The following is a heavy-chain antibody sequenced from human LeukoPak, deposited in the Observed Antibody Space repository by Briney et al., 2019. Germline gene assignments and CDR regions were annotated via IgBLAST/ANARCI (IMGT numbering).Heavy chain of an antibody. J-gene: IGHJ4*02. V-gene: IGHV4-39*01. D-gene: IGHD3-22*01. CDR3: ASVPHYYYDSSGYSDY. CDR2: IYYSGST. CDR1: GGSIGSSSYY. Sequence: KPSETLSLTCTVSGGSIGSSSYYWGWIRQPPGKGLEWIGSIYYSGSTYYNPSLKSRVTISVDTSKNQFSLKLSSVTAADTAVYYCASVPHYYYDSSGYSDYWGQGTLVTVSS.